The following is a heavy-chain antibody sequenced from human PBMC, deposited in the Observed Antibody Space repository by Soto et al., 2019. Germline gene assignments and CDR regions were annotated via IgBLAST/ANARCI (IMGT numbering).Heavy chain of an antibody. V-gene: IGHV4-28*01. CDR2: VYYSGTT. D-gene: IGHD1-26*01. J-gene: IGHJ4*02. CDR3: ARREIQCPIDY. CDR1: GYSIRSSNW. Sequence: QVQLQESGPGLVKPSDTLSLTCAVSGYSIRSSNWWGWIRQPPGKGLEWIGYVYYSGTTYYNPSLKSRGTRSVDTPKNLFSLKPTSVTAVDTAVYYCARREIQCPIDYWGQGTLVTVSS.